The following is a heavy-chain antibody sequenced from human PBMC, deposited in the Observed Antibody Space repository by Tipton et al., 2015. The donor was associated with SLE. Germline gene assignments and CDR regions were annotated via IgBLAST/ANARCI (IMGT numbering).Heavy chain of an antibody. J-gene: IGHJ4*02. Sequence: SLRLSCAASGFTFSSYAMHWVRQAPGKGLEYVSAISSNGGSTYYANSVKGRFTISRDNSKNTLYLQMGSLRAEDMAVYYCARGGYSNYYFDYWGQGTLVTVSS. V-gene: IGHV3-64*01. CDR3: ARGGYSNYYFDY. CDR1: GFTFSSYA. D-gene: IGHD4-11*01. CDR2: ISSNGGST.